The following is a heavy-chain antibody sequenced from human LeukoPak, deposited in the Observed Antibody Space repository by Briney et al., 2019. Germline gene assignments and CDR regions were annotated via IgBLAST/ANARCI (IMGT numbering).Heavy chain of an antibody. D-gene: IGHD3-3*01. V-gene: IGHV5-51*01. J-gene: IGHJ4*02. CDR1: GYTFTNYW. Sequence: GESLKISCKASGYTFTNYWIGWVRQVPGKGLEWMGLIFPGDSDTRYSPSFQGQVTISVDKSITTAYLQWSSLKASDTAMYFCARAEYYADTPGYPFHYWGQGTLVTVSS. CDR3: ARAEYYADTPGYPFHY. CDR2: IFPGDSDT.